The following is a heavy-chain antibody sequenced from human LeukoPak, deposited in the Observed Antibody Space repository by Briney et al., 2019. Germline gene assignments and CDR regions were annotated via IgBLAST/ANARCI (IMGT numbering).Heavy chain of an antibody. J-gene: IGHJ4*02. D-gene: IGHD3-3*01. CDR1: GYTFTSYP. V-gene: IGHV1-8*03. Sequence: ASVKVSCKASGYTFTSYPMHWVRQATGQGLEWMGWMNPNSGNTGYAQKFQGRVTITRNTSISTAYMELSSLRSEDTAVYYCARPARGYYDFWSGYYLVVWGQGTLVTVSS. CDR3: ARPARGYYDFWSGYYLVV. CDR2: MNPNSGNT.